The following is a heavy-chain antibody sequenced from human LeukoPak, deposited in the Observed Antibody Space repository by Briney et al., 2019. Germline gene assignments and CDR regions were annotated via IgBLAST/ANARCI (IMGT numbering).Heavy chain of an antibody. CDR3: ARSPPSSLPDY. V-gene: IGHV3-21*01. CDR1: GFTFSSYS. Sequence: GGSLRLSCAASGFTFSSYSMNWVRQAPGKGLEWVSSISSSSNYIYYADLVRGRFTISRDNARISLYLQMDSLRAEDTAVYYCARSPPSSLPDYWGQGTLVIVSS. CDR2: ISSSSNYI. D-gene: IGHD6-6*01. J-gene: IGHJ4*02.